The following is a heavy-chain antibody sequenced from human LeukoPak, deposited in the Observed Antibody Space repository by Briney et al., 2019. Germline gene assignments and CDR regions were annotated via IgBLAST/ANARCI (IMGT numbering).Heavy chain of an antibody. CDR3: ARHLDIVATTLIDY. CDR2: IIPIFGTA. V-gene: IGHV1-69*06. D-gene: IGHD5-12*01. CDR1: GGTFSSYA. J-gene: IGHJ4*02. Sequence: SVKVSCKASGGTFSSYAISWARQAPGQGLEWMGRIIPIFGTANYAQKFQGRVTITADKSTSTAYMERSSLRSEDTAVYYCARHLDIVATTLIDYWGQGTLVTVSS.